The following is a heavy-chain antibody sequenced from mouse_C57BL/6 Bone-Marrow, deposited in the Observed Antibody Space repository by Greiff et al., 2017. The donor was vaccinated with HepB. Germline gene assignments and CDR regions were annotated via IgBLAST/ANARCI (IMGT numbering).Heavy chain of an antibody. CDR3: ARLGAMDY. CDR2: ISNLAYSI. Sequence: EVQVVESGGGLVQPGGSLKLSCAASGFTFSDYGMAWVRQAPRKGPEWVAFISNLAYSIYYADTVTGRFTISRENAKNTLYLEMSSLRSEDTAMYYCARLGAMDYWGQGTSVTVSS. CDR1: GFTFSDYG. J-gene: IGHJ4*01. D-gene: IGHD3-3*01. V-gene: IGHV5-15*01.